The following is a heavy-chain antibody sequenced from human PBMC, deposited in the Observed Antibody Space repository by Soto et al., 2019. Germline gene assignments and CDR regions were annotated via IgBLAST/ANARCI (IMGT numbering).Heavy chain of an antibody. D-gene: IGHD5-18*01. Sequence: ASVKVSCKASGGTFSSYAISWVLQAPGQGLEWMGGIIPIFGTANYAQKFQGRVTITADESTSTAYMELSSLRSEDTAVYYCALSDYYSYGFSNYGMDVWGQGTTVTVSS. CDR1: GGTFSSYA. J-gene: IGHJ6*02. CDR3: ALSDYYSYGFSNYGMDV. V-gene: IGHV1-69*13. CDR2: IIPIFGTA.